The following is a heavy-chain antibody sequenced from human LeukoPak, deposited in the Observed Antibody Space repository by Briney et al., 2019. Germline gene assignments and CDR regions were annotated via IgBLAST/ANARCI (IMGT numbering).Heavy chain of an antibody. V-gene: IGHV4-59*01. CDR2: IHYSGRS. CDR1: GCTISSYF. Sequence: PSETLSLTCTVSGCTISSYFWNWIRQPPGKGLEWIGHIHYSGRSNYDPSLQSRVSISVDTSKNHFSLKLSSVTAADTAVYYCARGQGWLADYWGQGTLVSVSS. CDR3: ARGQGWLADY. J-gene: IGHJ4*02. D-gene: IGHD5-24*01.